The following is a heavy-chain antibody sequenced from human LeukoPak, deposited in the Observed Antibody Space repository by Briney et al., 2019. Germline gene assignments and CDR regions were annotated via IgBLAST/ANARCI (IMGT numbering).Heavy chain of an antibody. D-gene: IGHD2-2*02. J-gene: IGHJ3*02. CDR2: ISGSGGST. CDR3: AKDYRTTDIVVVPAAITGDAFDI. CDR1: GFTFSSYA. V-gene: IGHV3-23*01. Sequence: GGSLRLSCAASGFTFSSYAMSWVRQAPGKGLEWVSAISGSGGSTYYAVSVKGRFTISRENYKNTLYLQMNSLRAEDTAVYYCAKDYRTTDIVVVPAAITGDAFDIWGQGTMVTVSS.